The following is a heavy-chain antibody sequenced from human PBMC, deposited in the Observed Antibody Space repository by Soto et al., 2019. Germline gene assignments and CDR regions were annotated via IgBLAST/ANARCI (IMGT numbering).Heavy chain of an antibody. V-gene: IGHV4-34*01. D-gene: IGHD6-6*01. CDR2: IHHSGST. CDR3: ARGHSTSGYDS. CDR1: GASFSGYY. Sequence: SETLSLTCSVYGASFSGYYWSWIRQSPGKGLEWIGEIHHSGSTHYNPSLKSRLTCRFADSQSQFYMMLTSVTAADTALYFCARGHSTSGYDSWGQGSLVTVSS. J-gene: IGHJ4*02.